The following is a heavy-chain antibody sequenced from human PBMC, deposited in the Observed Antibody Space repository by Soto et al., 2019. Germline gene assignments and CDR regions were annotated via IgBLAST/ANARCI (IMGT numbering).Heavy chain of an antibody. D-gene: IGHD6-19*01. V-gene: IGHV3-23*01. Sequence: EVQLLESGGGLVQPGRSLRLSCAASGFSFSSYAMNWVRQAPGKGLEWVSVISGSGDSTYYADSVKGRFTISRDNSKNTLYLQMISLRAEDTAVYYCARRSSGWYFDYWGQGTLVIVSS. CDR1: GFSFSSYA. J-gene: IGHJ4*02. CDR2: ISGSGDST. CDR3: ARRSSGWYFDY.